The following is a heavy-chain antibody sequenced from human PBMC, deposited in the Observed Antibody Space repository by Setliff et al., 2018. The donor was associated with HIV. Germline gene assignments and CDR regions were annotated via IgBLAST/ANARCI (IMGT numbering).Heavy chain of an antibody. CDR1: GYTFNSYD. CDR3: ARARRDSYDRGRRNHYYIDV. CDR2: MNPNSGNT. J-gene: IGHJ6*03. V-gene: IGHV1-8*02. D-gene: IGHD3-22*01. Sequence: GASVKVSCKASGYTFNSYDINWVRQATGQGLEWMGWMNPNSGNTGFAQKFQDRVTMTRDTSISTAYMELNNLKFEDTAVYYCARARRDSYDRGRRNHYYIDVWGKGTTVTVS.